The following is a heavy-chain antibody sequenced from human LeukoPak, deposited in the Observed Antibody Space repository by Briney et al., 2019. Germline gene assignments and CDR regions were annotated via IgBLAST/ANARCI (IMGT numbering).Heavy chain of an antibody. Sequence: GASVKVSCKASGYTFTGYYMHWVRQAPGQGLEWMGWINPNSGGTNYAQKFQGRVTMTRDTSIGTAYMELSRLRSDDTAVYYCARATLGGYSYGYDWGQGTLVTVSS. CDR1: GYTFTGYY. J-gene: IGHJ4*02. D-gene: IGHD5-18*01. V-gene: IGHV1-2*02. CDR2: INPNSGGT. CDR3: ARATLGGYSYGYD.